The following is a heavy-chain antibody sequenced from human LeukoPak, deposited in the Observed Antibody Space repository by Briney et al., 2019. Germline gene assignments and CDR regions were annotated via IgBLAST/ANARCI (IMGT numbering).Heavy chain of an antibody. CDR3: AVYCSSTSCLNGGGYFDY. D-gene: IGHD2-2*01. CDR1: GGSISSYY. V-gene: IGHV4-59*01. J-gene: IGHJ4*02. CDR2: IYYSGST. Sequence: SETLSLTCTVSGGSISSYYWSWIRQPPGKGLEWIGYIYYSGSTNYNPSLKSRVTISVDTSKNQFSLKLSSVTAADTAVYYCAVYCSSTSCLNGGGYFDYWGQGALVTVSS.